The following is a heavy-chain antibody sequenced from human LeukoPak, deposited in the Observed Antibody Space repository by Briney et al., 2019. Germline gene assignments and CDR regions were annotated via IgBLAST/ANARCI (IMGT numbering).Heavy chain of an antibody. D-gene: IGHD4-11*01. CDR2: IDPSDSYT. CDR1: GYSFTSYW. V-gene: IGHV5-10-1*01. J-gene: IGHJ6*02. CDR3: ARQNSNYYYYGMDV. Sequence: ESLKIYCKGSGYSFTSYWISWVRQMPGKGLEWLGRIDPSDSYTNYSPSFQGHVTISADKSISTAYLQWSSLKASDTAMYYCARQNSNYYYYGMDVWGQGTTVTVSS.